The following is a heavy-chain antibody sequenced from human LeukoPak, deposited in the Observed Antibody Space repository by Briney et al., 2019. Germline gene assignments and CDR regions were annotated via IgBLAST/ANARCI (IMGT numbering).Heavy chain of an antibody. V-gene: IGHV3-23*01. Sequence: PGGSLRLSCAASGFTFSSYWMSWVRQAPGKGLEWVSSISGSGGSTYYADSVKGRFTISRDNSKSTLYLQMNSLRAEDTAVYYCAKRNYDFWSGYYRRAENHFDYWGQGTLVTVSS. CDR2: ISGSGGST. D-gene: IGHD3-3*01. J-gene: IGHJ4*02. CDR3: AKRNYDFWSGYYRRAENHFDY. CDR1: GFTFSSYW.